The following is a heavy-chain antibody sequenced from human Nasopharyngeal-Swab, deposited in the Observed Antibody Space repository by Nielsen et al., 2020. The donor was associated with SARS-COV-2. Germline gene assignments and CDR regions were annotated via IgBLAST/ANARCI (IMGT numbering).Heavy chain of an antibody. CDR1: GFSLSTSKVG. CDR2: LYWDDDN. CDR3: VHSTGWRLDY. D-gene: IGHD6-19*01. Sequence: SGPTLVKPSQTLTLTCTFSGFSLSTSKVGVSWVRQLPGKALEWLALLYWDDDNRYNPSLKNRITITRDTSKNRVVLTMTNMDPVDTATYYCVHSTGWRLDYWGQGTLVTVSS. V-gene: IGHV2-5*02. J-gene: IGHJ4*02.